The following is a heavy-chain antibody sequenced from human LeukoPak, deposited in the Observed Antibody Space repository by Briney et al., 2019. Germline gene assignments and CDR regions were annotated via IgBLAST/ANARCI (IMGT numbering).Heavy chain of an antibody. Sequence: GGSLRLSCAASGFTVSSSYMYWVRQAPGKGLEWVSAISGSGGSTYYADSVKGRFTISRDNSKNTLYLQMNSLRAEDTAVYYCAKHQRHSYGYWPKYYFDYWGQGTLVTVSS. CDR2: ISGSGGST. CDR1: GFTVSSSY. CDR3: AKHQRHSYGYWPKYYFDY. J-gene: IGHJ4*02. D-gene: IGHD5-18*01. V-gene: IGHV3-23*01.